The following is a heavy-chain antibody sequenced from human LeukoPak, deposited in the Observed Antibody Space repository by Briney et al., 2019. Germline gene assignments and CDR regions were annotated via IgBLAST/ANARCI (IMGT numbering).Heavy chain of an antibody. J-gene: IGHJ4*02. D-gene: IGHD6-19*01. CDR1: GDSLSSHF. V-gene: IGHV4-59*08. CDR2: IYGSGST. CDR3: ARNVGWYSHDS. Sequence: SETLSLTCTVSGDSLSSHFWSWIRQPPGKGLERIGYIYGSGSTNYDPSLKSRVTISEDTSKNHFSLKLTSVTAADTAVYYCARNVGWYSHDSWGQGTLVTVSS.